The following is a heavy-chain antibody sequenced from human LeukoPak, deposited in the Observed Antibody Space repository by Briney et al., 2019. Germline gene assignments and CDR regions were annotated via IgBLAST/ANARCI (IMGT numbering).Heavy chain of an antibody. V-gene: IGHV3-21*01. J-gene: IGHJ4*02. CDR1: GVTFSSYS. D-gene: IGHD1-26*01. CDR3: ARDFGGSYRSFDY. Sequence: GGSLRLSCAASGVTFSSYSMNWVRQAPGKGLEWVSSISSSSSYIYYADSVKGRFTISRDNAKNSLYLQMNSLRAEDTAVYYCARDFGGSYRSFDYWGQGTLVTVSS. CDR2: ISSSSSYI.